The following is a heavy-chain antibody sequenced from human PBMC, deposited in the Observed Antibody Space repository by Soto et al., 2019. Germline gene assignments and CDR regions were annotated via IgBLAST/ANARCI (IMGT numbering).Heavy chain of an antibody. D-gene: IGHD5-18*01. CDR3: AREAYTAGYYYGMDV. V-gene: IGHV1-69*13. CDR2: IIPIFGTA. CDR1: GGTFSNYA. J-gene: IGHJ6*02. Sequence: ASVKVSCKASGGTFSNYAISWVRQAPGQGLEWMGGIIPIFGTADYAQKFQGRVTITADESTSTAYMELSSLRSEDTAVYYCAREAYTAGYYYGMDVWGQGTTVTGSS.